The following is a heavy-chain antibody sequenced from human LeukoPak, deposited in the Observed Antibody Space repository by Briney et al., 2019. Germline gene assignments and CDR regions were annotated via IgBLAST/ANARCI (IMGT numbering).Heavy chain of an antibody. CDR1: GFTVSSNY. J-gene: IGHJ6*02. CDR3: ARDYCSSTSCYYGVGPYYYYGMDV. CDR2: IYSGGST. D-gene: IGHD2-2*01. Sequence: GGSLRLSCAASGFTVSSNYMSWVRQAPGKGLEWVSVIYSGGSTYYADSVKGRFTISRDNSKNTLYLQMNSLRAEDTAVYYCARDYCSSTSCYYGVGPYYYYGMDVWGQGTTVTVSS. V-gene: IGHV3-66*01.